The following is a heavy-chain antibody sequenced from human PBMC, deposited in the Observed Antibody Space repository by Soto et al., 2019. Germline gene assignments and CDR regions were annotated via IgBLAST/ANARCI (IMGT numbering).Heavy chain of an antibody. CDR2: ISGSDGKT. CDR3: ATDGPSNSGNLYAFDI. V-gene: IGHV3-23*01. J-gene: IGHJ3*02. Sequence: PGGSLRLSCAASGFSFGSYALRWVRQAPGKGLEWVSTISGSDGKTFYADSVKGRFSISRDTSQNTFYLQMNSLTSDDTAVYFCATDGPSNSGNLYAFDIWGQGTMVTVS. D-gene: IGHD5-12*01. CDR1: GFSFGSYA.